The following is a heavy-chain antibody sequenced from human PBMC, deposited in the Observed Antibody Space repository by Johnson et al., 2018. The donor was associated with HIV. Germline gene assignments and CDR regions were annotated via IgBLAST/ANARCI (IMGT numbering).Heavy chain of an antibody. D-gene: IGHD1-1*01. CDR1: GFTFGDYA. CDR3: ARDRGLYNWNDPGAFDM. V-gene: IGHV3-49*03. CDR2: IRSKAFGATT. J-gene: IGHJ3*02. Sequence: MQLVESGGGLVQPGGSLRLSCTASGFTFGDYAMSWFRQAPGKGLEWVGFIRSKAFGATTEYAASVKGRFTISRDDSKSIAYLQMDSLRPEDTAIYFCARDRGLYNWNDPGAFDMWGQGTMVTVSS.